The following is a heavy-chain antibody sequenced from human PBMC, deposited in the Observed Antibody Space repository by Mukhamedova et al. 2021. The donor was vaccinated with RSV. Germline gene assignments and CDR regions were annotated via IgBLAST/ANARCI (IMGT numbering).Heavy chain of an antibody. Sequence: VRQMPGKGLEWMGIIYPGDSDTRYSPSFQGQVTISADKSISTAYLQWSSLKASDTAMYYCARNGYSSGWRFDPWGQGTLVTVSS. J-gene: IGHJ5*02. CDR3: ARNGYSSGWRFDP. V-gene: IGHV5-51*01. D-gene: IGHD6-19*01. CDR2: IYPGDSDT.